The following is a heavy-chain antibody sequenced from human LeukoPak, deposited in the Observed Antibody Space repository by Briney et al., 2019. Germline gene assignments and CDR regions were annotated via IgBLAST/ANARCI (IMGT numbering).Heavy chain of an antibody. V-gene: IGHV1-46*01. D-gene: IGHD3-22*01. J-gene: IGHJ4*02. Sequence: ASVKVSCTASGYTFTGYYMHWVRQAPGQGLEWMGIINPSGGSTSYAQKFQGGVTMTRDMSTSTVYMELSSLRSEDTAVYYCTREPPENYYDRSGYLGYYFDYWGQGTLVTVSS. CDR2: INPSGGST. CDR1: GYTFTGYY. CDR3: TREPPENYYDRSGYLGYYFDY.